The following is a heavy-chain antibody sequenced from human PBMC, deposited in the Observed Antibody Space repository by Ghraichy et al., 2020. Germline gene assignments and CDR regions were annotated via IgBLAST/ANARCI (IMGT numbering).Heavy chain of an antibody. Sequence: SETLSLTCSVYGAAFSDTYWTWIRQPAGKGLEWIGEIDESGSTKYNSSLKSRLTISLNTSMNQFYLKLSSVTAADTAVYFCVRATVWDGMDVWGQGTMVTVSS. CDR1: GAAFSDTY. CDR3: VRATVWDGMDV. D-gene: IGHD5/OR15-5a*01. J-gene: IGHJ6*02. V-gene: IGHV4-34*01. CDR2: IDESGST.